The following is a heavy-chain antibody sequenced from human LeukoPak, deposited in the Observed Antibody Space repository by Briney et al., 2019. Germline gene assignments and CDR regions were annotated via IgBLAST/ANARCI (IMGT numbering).Heavy chain of an antibody. Sequence: GGSLRLSCAASGFTFSSYGMHWVRQAPGKGLEWVAVISYDGSNKYYADSVKGRFTISRDNSKNTLYLQMNSLRAEDTAVYYCAKDLKGGGSCPDYWGQGTLVTVSS. V-gene: IGHV3-30*18. D-gene: IGHD2-15*01. CDR3: AKDLKGGGSCPDY. CDR2: ISYDGSNK. CDR1: GFTFSSYG. J-gene: IGHJ4*02.